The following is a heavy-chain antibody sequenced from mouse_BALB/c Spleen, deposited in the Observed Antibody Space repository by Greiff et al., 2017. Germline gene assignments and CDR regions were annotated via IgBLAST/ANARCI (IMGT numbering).Heavy chain of an antibody. V-gene: IGHV3-2*02. J-gene: IGHJ4*01. Sequence: DVKLQESGPGLVKPSQSLSLTCTVTGYSITSDYAWNWIRQFPGNKLEWMGYISYSGSTSYNPSLKSRISITRDTSKNQFFLQLNSVTTEDTATYYCAKEAYGNYGDAMDYWGQGTSVTVSS. D-gene: IGHD2-10*02. CDR3: AKEAYGNYGDAMDY. CDR1: GYSITSDYA. CDR2: ISYSGST.